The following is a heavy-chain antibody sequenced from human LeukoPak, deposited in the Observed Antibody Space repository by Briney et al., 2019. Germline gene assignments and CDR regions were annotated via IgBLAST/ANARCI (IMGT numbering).Heavy chain of an antibody. V-gene: IGHV1-18*01. CDR1: GYTFTSYG. Sequence: ASVKVSCKASGYTFTSYGISWVRQAPGQGLEWMGWISAYNGNTNYAQKLQGRVTMTTDTSTSTAYVELRSLRSDDTAVYYCARDRGVVTSDFDYWGQGTLVTVSS. D-gene: IGHD2-21*02. CDR3: ARDRGVVTSDFDY. J-gene: IGHJ4*02. CDR2: ISAYNGNT.